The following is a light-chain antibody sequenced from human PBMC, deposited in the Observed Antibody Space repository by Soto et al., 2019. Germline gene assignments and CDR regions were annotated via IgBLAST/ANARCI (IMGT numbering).Light chain of an antibody. CDR2: DVS. CDR3: CSYAGSYV. Sequence: QSVLTQPSSVPGSPWQSVTISCTGTSSDVGGYNYVSWYQQHPGKAPKLMIYDVSKRPSGVPDCFSGSKSGNTASLTISGLQAEDEADYYCCSYAGSYVFGTGTKVTVL. V-gene: IGLV2-11*01. J-gene: IGLJ1*01. CDR1: SSDVGGYNY.